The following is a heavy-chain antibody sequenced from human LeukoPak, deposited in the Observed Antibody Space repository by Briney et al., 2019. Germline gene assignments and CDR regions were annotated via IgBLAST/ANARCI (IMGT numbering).Heavy chain of an antibody. Sequence: GGTLRLSCVASGFTFSTYGMSWVRQAPGKGLEWVSAISGSGGSTYYADSVKGRFTISRDNSKNTLYLQMNSLRAEDTAVYYCAKGGLGYSSISWGQGTLVTVSS. CDR2: ISGSGGST. CDR3: AKGGLGYSSIS. D-gene: IGHD6-19*01. V-gene: IGHV3-23*01. J-gene: IGHJ5*02. CDR1: GFTFSTYG.